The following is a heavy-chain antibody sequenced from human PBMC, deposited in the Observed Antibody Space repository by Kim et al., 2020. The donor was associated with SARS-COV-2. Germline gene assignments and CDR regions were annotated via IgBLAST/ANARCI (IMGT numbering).Heavy chain of an antibody. V-gene: IGHV4-59*01. CDR3: AGDRRNNRSGPYFYYFGLDV. CDR1: GGSIGNYY. CDR2: IYYSGTT. Sequence: SETLSLTCTVSGGSIGNYYWSWIRQSPGKGLEWIGHIYYSGTTTYNPSLKGRVTISLDTSKHLSLKLRSVTAVATAVYYCAGDRRNNRSGPYFYYFGLDVWGQGTTVTVSS. J-gene: IGHJ6*02. D-gene: IGHD1-20*01.